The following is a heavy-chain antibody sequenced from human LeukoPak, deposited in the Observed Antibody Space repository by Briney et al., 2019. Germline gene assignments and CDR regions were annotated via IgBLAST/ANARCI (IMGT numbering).Heavy chain of an antibody. Sequence: GGSLRLFCAASGFTVSSSYMSWVRQAPGKGLEWVSVIYTAGSTYYADSAKGRFTISRDNSKNTVYLQMNSLRAEDTAVYYCVSRRDYGINSWGQGTLVTVSS. D-gene: IGHD4-17*01. CDR1: GFTVSSSY. J-gene: IGHJ4*02. V-gene: IGHV3-53*01. CDR3: VSRRDYGINS. CDR2: IYTAGST.